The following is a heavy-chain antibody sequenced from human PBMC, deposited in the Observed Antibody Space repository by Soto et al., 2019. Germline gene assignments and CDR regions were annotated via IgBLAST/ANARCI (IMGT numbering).Heavy chain of an antibody. D-gene: IGHD3-22*01. J-gene: IGHJ4*02. V-gene: IGHV1-24*01. CDR3: ATGVRVRYYYDSSGPFDY. CDR2: LDPEDGET. Sequence: ASVKVSCKVSGYTLTELSMHWVRQAPGKGLEWMGGLDPEDGETIYAQKFQGRVTMTEDTSTDTAYMELSSLRSEDTAVYYCATGVRVRYYYDSSGPFDYWGQGTLVTVSS. CDR1: GYTLTELS.